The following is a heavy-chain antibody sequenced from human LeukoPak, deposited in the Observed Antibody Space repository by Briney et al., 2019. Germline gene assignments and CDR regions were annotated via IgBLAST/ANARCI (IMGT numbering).Heavy chain of an antibody. J-gene: IGHJ4*02. CDR3: ARDLLTRKYDILTGYPGY. Sequence: PGGSLRLSCAASGFTFNNYALAWVRQTPEKGLEWVAVIWYDGSNKYYADSVKGRFTISRDNSKNTLYLQMNSLRAEDTAVYYCARDLLTRKYDILTGYPGYWGQGTLVTVSS. CDR1: GFTFNNYA. CDR2: IWYDGSNK. V-gene: IGHV3-33*08. D-gene: IGHD3-9*01.